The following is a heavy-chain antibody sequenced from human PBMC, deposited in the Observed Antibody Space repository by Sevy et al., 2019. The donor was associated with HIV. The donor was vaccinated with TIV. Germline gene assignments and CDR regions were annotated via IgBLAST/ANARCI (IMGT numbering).Heavy chain of an antibody. CDR2: FSVDGTNK. D-gene: IGHD3-22*01. CDR1: GFTVTNYV. V-gene: IGHV3-30*03. J-gene: IGHJ4*02. Sequence: GESLKISCAASGFTVTNYVIHWVRQAPGKGLEWVALFSVDGTNKKYADSVKGRFTISRDDPKNKVYVEMTSLTVEETALYYCVRETGGSGSAGFFGDWGQGTLVTVSS. CDR3: VRETGGSGSAGFFGD.